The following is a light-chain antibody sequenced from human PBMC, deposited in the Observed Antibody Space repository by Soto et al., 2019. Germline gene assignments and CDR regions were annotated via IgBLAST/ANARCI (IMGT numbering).Light chain of an antibody. CDR2: KAS. J-gene: IGKJ1*01. CDR3: QQYNSYWT. CDR1: QTISSW. Sequence: DIQMTQSPSTLSASVGDRVTITCRATQTISSWLAWYQQKPGKAPKLLIYKASSLESGVPSRFSCSGSRTECTLTISSLQPDDFATYYCQQYNSYWTFGQGTKVEIK. V-gene: IGKV1-5*03.